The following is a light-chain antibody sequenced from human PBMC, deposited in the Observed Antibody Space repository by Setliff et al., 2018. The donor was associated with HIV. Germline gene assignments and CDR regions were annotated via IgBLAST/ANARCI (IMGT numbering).Light chain of an antibody. V-gene: IGLV1-40*01. Sequence: QSALTQPPSVSGAPGQRVTISCTGSSSNIGAGYVVHWYQQLPGTAPKLLIYGNNNRPSGVPDRFSASKSGNTASLTVSGLQAEDEADYYCSSYAAGNTFVFGTGTKGTV. CDR1: SSNIGAGYV. CDR3: SSYAAGNTFV. J-gene: IGLJ1*01. CDR2: GNN.